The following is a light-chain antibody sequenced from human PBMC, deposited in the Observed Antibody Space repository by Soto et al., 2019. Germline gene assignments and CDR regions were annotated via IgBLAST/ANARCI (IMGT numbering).Light chain of an antibody. CDR3: KSYTSNITYV. V-gene: IGLV2-14*01. Sequence: QSVLTQPASVSGSPGQSITISCTGTISDVGGDNYVSWYQQHPGKAPKLMIYDVSSRPSGVSSRFSGSKSGNTASLTISGIQAEDEADYYCKSYTSNITYVFGTGTKVTVL. J-gene: IGLJ1*01. CDR1: ISDVGGDNY. CDR2: DVS.